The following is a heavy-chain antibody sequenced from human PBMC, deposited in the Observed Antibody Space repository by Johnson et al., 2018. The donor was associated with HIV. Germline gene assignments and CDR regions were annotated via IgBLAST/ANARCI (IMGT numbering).Heavy chain of an antibody. CDR2: MSYDGSNK. CDR1: GFTFNNYA. Sequence: QVQLVESGGGVVRPGKSLRLSCAASGFTFNNYAMHWVRQAPGKGLEWVAVMSYDGSNKYYADSVKGRFTISRDNSQNKLYLQMNSLRAEDTAVYYCARVLGDYAYHIWGQGTMVTVSS. D-gene: IGHD4-17*01. J-gene: IGHJ3*02. CDR3: ARVLGDYAYHI. V-gene: IGHV3-30*04.